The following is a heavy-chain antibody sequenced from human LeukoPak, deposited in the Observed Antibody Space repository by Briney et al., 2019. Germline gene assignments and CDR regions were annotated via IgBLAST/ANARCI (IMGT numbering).Heavy chain of an antibody. CDR2: ISTSSSYI. V-gene: IGHV3-21*06. CDR1: AFTFSSYS. CDR3: ARDPPILTGPYYYYMDV. J-gene: IGHJ6*03. Sequence: GGSLRLTCAGSAFTFSSYSMNWVRQAPGKGLEWVSSISTSSSYIYYADSVKGRFIISRDNAKNSLYLQMNSLRAEDTAVYYCARDPPILTGPYYYYMDVWGKGTTVTISS. D-gene: IGHD3-9*01.